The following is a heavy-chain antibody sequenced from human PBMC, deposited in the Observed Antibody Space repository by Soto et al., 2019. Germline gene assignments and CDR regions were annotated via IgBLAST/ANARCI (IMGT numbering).Heavy chain of an antibody. Sequence: SVKVSCKASGGTFSSYAISWVRQAPGQGLEWMGGIIPIFGTANYAQKFQGRVTITADKSTSTAYMELSSLRSEDTAVYYCARASVYCSGGSCCSPEYFQHWGQGTLVTVSS. CDR2: IIPIFGTA. CDR3: ARASVYCSGGSCCSPEYFQH. D-gene: IGHD2-15*01. V-gene: IGHV1-69*06. J-gene: IGHJ1*01. CDR1: GGTFSSYA.